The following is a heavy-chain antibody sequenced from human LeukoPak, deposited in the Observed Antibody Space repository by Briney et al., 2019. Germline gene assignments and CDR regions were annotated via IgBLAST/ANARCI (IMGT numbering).Heavy chain of an antibody. D-gene: IGHD3-22*01. J-gene: IGHJ3*02. CDR3: ARNYDSSGFHVFDI. CDR1: GFTVSSNY. CDR2: IWYDGINK. Sequence: GGSLRLSCAASGFTVSSNYMSWVRQAPGKGLEWVAVIWYDGINKYYADSVKGRFTISRDNSKNTLYLQMNSLRAEDTAVYYCARNYDSSGFHVFDIWGQGTMVTVSS. V-gene: IGHV3-33*08.